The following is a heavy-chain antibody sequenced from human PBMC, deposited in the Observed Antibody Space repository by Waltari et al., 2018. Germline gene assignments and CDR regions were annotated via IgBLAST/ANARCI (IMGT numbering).Heavy chain of an antibody. CDR3: ASSGPTKAAAGRYYYYYGMDV. V-gene: IGHV1-3*01. CDR1: GYNFTSYA. D-gene: IGHD6-13*01. CDR2: INAGNVNI. Sequence: QVQLVQSGAEVKKPGASVKVSCKASGYNFTSYAMHWVRQAPGQRLEWMGWINAGNVNIKYSLNFQGIVTITRDTSASTAYMELSSLRSEDTAVYYCASSGPTKAAAGRYYYYYGMDVWGQGTTVTVSS. J-gene: IGHJ6*02.